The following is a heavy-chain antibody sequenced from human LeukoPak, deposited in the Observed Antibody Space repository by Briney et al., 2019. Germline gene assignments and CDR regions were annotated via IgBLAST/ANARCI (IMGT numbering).Heavy chain of an antibody. V-gene: IGHV3-49*04. CDR2: IRRKAYGGTT. CDR1: GFPFDDYD. CDR3: TRVHPSTTMVRGSVVDY. J-gene: IGHJ4*02. D-gene: IGHD3-10*01. Sequence: GGSLELFCTASGFPFDDYDMSWVRQAPGKGLEGGGLIRRKAYGGTTEYAASVKGRFTISRDDSKSIAYLQMNSLKTEDTAVYYCTRVHPSTTMVRGSVVDYWGQGTLVTVSS.